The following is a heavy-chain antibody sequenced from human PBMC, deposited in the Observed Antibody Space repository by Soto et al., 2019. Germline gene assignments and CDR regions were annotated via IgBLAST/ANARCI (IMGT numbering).Heavy chain of an antibody. Sequence: QLQLQESGSGLVKPSQTLSLTCAVSGGSISSGNYYAWSWIRQPPGKGLEWIGSISHTGRTSYNPSLKVRVTMSVDKSKNQFSLKLSSVTAADMAVYYCARAVAPYLGTWFDPWGQGSLVIVSS. CDR3: ARAVAPYLGTWFDP. J-gene: IGHJ5*02. D-gene: IGHD3-16*01. V-gene: IGHV4-30-2*01. CDR1: GGSISSGNYYA. CDR2: ISHTGRT.